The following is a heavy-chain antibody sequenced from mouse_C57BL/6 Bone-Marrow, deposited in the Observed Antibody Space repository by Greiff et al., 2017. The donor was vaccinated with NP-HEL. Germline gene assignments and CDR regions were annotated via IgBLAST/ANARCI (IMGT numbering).Heavy chain of an antibody. CDR2: ISDGGSYT. V-gene: IGHV5-4*01. J-gene: IGHJ3*01. CDR3: ARELRLQAWFAY. Sequence: EVKVVESGGGLVKPGGSLKLSCAASGFTFSSYAMSWVRQTPEKRLEWVATISDGGSYTYYPDNVKGRFTISRDNAKNNLYLQMSHLKSEDTAMYCCARELRLQAWFAYWGQGTLVTVSA. D-gene: IGHD3-2*02. CDR1: GFTFSSYA.